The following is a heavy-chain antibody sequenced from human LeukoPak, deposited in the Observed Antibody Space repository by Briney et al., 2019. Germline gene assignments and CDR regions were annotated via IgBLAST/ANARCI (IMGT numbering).Heavy chain of an antibody. D-gene: IGHD5-24*01. CDR2: ISSSGSTI. J-gene: IGHJ3*02. V-gene: IGHV3-48*03. Sequence: GGSLRLSCAASGFTFSSYEMNWVRQAPGKGLEWVSYISSSGSTIYYADSVKGRFTISRDNAKNSLYLQMNSLRAEDTAVYYCAKDRRRDGYNWGFGAFDIWGQGTMVTVSS. CDR3: AKDRRRDGYNWGFGAFDI. CDR1: GFTFSSYE.